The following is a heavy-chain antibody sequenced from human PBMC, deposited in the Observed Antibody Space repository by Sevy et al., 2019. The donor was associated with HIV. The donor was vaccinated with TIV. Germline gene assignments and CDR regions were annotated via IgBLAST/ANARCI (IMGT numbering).Heavy chain of an antibody. CDR3: ARGPDTEISLENVLRSFGGLFRGKSFDY. CDR1: GFSFGTYA. D-gene: IGHD3-3*01. J-gene: IGHJ4*02. CDR2: IWYDGTKQ. V-gene: IGHV3-30*04. Sequence: GGSLRLSFAASGFSFGTYAMHWVRQAPGKGLEWVAVIWYDGTKQYDADSVKGRLTVSRDNSKNTVFLHMNALRAEITAVYYCARGPDTEISLENVLRSFGGLFRGKSFDYWGQGTLVTVSS.